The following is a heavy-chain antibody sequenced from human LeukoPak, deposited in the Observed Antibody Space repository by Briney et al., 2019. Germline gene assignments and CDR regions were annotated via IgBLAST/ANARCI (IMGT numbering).Heavy chain of an antibody. CDR2: IYYSGST. D-gene: IGHD7-27*01. J-gene: IGHJ4*02. V-gene: IGHV4-59*01. Sequence: PSEPLSLTCTVSGGSISSYYWSWIRQPTGKGLEWIGYIYYSGSTNYNPPLKSRVTISVDTSKNQFSLKLRSVTAADTAVYYCASSMYMGNFDYWGQGTLVTVSS. CDR3: ASSMYMGNFDY. CDR1: GGSISSYY.